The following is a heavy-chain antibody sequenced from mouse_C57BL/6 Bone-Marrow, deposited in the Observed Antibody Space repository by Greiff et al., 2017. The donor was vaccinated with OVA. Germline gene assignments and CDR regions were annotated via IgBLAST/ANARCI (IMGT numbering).Heavy chain of an antibody. D-gene: IGHD1-3*01. Sequence: VQLQQPGAELVMPGASVKLSCKASGYTFTSYWMHWVKQRPGQGLEWIGEIDPSDSYTNYNQKFKGKSTLTVDKSSSTAYMQLSSLTSEDSAVYYCARSSSGNYWYFDVWGTGTTVTVSS. CDR3: ARSSSGNYWYFDV. CDR2: IDPSDSYT. J-gene: IGHJ1*03. CDR1: GYTFTSYW. V-gene: IGHV1-69*01.